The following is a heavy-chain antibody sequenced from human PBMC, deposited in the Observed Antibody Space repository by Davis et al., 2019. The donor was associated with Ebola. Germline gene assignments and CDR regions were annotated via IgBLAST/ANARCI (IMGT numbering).Heavy chain of an antibody. V-gene: IGHV3-23*01. CDR1: GFTFSSYA. CDR3: ARGSSITMVQGVIPSDY. D-gene: IGHD3-10*01. Sequence: GGSLRLSCAASGFTFSSYAMSWVRQAPGKGLEWVSAISGSGGSTYYADSVKGRFTISRDNSKNTLYLQMNSLRAEDTAVYYCARGSSITMVQGVIPSDYWGQGTLVTVSS. J-gene: IGHJ4*02. CDR2: ISGSGGST.